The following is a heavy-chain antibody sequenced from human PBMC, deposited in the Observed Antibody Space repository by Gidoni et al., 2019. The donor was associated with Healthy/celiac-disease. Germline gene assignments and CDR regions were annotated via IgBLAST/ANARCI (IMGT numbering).Heavy chain of an antibody. D-gene: IGHD3-10*01. J-gene: IGHJ4*02. CDR2: ISSSSSYI. CDR3: AIDLRGIITR. V-gene: IGHV3-21*01. Sequence: EVQMVESGGGLVKPGRSLRLSWAPSGCTFSSYSMNWVRQAPGKGLEWVSSISSSSSYIYYAAAVKGRFTISRDNAKNSLYLQMNSLRAEDTAVYYCAIDLRGIITRWGQGTLVTVSS. CDR1: GCTFSSYS.